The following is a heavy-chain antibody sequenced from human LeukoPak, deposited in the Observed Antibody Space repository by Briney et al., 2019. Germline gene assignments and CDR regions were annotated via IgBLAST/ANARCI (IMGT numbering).Heavy chain of an antibody. CDR2: ISGEGAST. CDR3: VKDLCSSLIELDY. J-gene: IGHJ4*02. V-gene: IGHV3-43*02. D-gene: IGHD6-13*01. Sequence: GGSLRLSCAASGFAFDDYAMHWVRQAPGKGLEWVSLISGEGASTYYADSVKGRFTISGDNSKNSLYLQMNSLRTEDTALYYCVKDLCSSLIELDYWGQGTLVTVSS. CDR1: GFAFDDYA.